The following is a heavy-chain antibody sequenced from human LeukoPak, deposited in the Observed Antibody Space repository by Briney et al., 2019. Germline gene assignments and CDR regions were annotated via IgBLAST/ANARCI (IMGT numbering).Heavy chain of an antibody. CDR2: IYTSGST. D-gene: IGHD1-7*01. V-gene: IGHV4-4*07. CDR3: AREMKTNTYYMDV. J-gene: IGHJ6*03. Sequence: SETLSHTCTVSGGSISSYYWSWIRQPAGKGLEWIGRIYTSGSTNYNPSLKSRVTMSVDTSKNQFSLKLSSVTAADTAVYYCAREMKTNTYYMDVWGKGTTVTVSS. CDR1: GGSISSYY.